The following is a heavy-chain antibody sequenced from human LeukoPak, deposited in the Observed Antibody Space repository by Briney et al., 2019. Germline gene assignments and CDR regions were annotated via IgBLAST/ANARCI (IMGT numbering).Heavy chain of an antibody. CDR1: GGSFSRGGSY. V-gene: IGHV4-30-2*06. J-gene: IGHJ4*02. D-gene: IGHD1-7*01. Sequence: SETLSLTCTMSGGSFSRGGSYWTWNRQSPGRGLEWIGSVFFNGDTYYNSSFKSRVTLSVDKPNKTFSLKLTSVTAADTAVYFCARDSRMASRTGTVASWGQG. CDR3: ARDSRMASRTGTVAS. CDR2: VFFNGDT.